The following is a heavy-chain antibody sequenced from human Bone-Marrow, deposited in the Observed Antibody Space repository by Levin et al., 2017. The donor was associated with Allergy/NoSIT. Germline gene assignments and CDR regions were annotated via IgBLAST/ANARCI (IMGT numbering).Heavy chain of an antibody. J-gene: IGHJ3*02. Sequence: SQTLSLTCTVSGGSISSYYWSWIRQPAGKGLEWIGRIYTSGSTNYNPSLKSRVTMSVDTSKNQFSLKLSSVTAADTAVYYCARDRHRGSFHGDAFDIWGQGTMVTVSS. CDR3: ARDRHRGSFHGDAFDI. CDR1: GGSISSYY. V-gene: IGHV4-4*07. D-gene: IGHD3-10*01. CDR2: IYTSGST.